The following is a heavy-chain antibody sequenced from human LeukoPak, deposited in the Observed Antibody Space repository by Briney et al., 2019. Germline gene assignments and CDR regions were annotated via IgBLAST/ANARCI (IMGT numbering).Heavy chain of an antibody. CDR2: ISGNGGTT. Sequence: PGGSLRLSCAASRFSFSTYAMTWVRQAPGKGLEWVSAISGNGGTTYYADSVRGRFTISRDNSKNTLYLQMNSLRAEDTAVYYCAIVPSKQWLQVIGFGYWGQGTLVTVSS. CDR3: AIVPSKQWLQVIGFGY. D-gene: IGHD6-19*01. CDR1: RFSFSTYA. J-gene: IGHJ4*02. V-gene: IGHV3-23*01.